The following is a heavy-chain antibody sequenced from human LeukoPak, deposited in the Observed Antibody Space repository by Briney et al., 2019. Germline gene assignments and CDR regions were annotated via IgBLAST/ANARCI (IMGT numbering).Heavy chain of an antibody. D-gene: IGHD1-26*01. CDR3: ARTILGVSGFDC. CDR1: GGSISSNSYY. CDR2: IYYSGST. Sequence: PSETLSLTCTVSGGSISSNSYYWGWIRQSPGKGLEWIGSIYYSGSTHYNPSLKGRVTISVDTSKNQFSLKLSSVTAADTAVYYCARTILGVSGFDCWGQGTLVTVSS. J-gene: IGHJ4*02. V-gene: IGHV4-39*01.